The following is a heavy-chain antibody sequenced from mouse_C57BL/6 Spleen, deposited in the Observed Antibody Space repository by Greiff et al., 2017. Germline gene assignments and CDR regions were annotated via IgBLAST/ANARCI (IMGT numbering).Heavy chain of an antibody. Sequence: EVKLMESGGGLVKPGGSLKLSCAASGFTFSSYAMSWVRQTPEKRLEWVATISDGGSYTYYPDNVKGRFTITRDNAKNNRYRPRSQLKSEDTAMYYCARGGTGYYFDDWGQGTTLTVSS. CDR2: ISDGGSYT. CDR1: GFTFSSYA. V-gene: IGHV5-4*03. D-gene: IGHD4-1*01. CDR3: ARGGTGYYFDD. J-gene: IGHJ2*01.